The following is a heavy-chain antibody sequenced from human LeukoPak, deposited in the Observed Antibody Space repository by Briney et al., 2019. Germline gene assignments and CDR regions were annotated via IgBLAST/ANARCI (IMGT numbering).Heavy chain of an antibody. Sequence: SETLSLTCGVHGGSFSENYWNWIRQPPGKGLEWIGEIDHSGTIKYNPSLKSRVTMSVDTSKNQFSLRLTSVTAADTAVYFCARFRMVLVPTPNYYGMDVWGQGTPVIVSS. D-gene: IGHD2/OR15-2a*01. CDR3: ARFRMVLVPTPNYYGMDV. V-gene: IGHV4-34*01. CDR1: GGSFSENY. CDR2: IDHSGTI. J-gene: IGHJ6*02.